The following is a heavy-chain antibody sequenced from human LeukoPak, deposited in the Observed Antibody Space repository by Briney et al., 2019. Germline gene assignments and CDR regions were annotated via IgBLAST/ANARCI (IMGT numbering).Heavy chain of an antibody. D-gene: IGHD3-22*01. CDR3: ARTDSSGYYGDY. V-gene: IGHV4-30-4*01. CDR1: GGSISSGDYY. Sequence: SETLSLTCTVSGGSISSGDYYWSWIRQPPGKGLEWIGYIYYSGTTYYNPSLKSRLTISVDTSKNQFPLKLSSVTAADTAVYYCARTDSSGYYGDYWGQGTLVTVSS. CDR2: IYYSGTT. J-gene: IGHJ4*02.